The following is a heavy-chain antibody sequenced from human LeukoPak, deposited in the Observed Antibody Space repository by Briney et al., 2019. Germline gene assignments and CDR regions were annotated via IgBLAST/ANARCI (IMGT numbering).Heavy chain of an antibody. Sequence: ASVKVSCKASGGTFSSYAISWVRQAPGQGLEWMGGIIPIFGTANYAQEFEGRVTITADESTSTAYMELSSLRSEDTAVYYCASAYCGGDCHYDYWGQGTLVTVSS. J-gene: IGHJ4*02. CDR2: IIPIFGTA. CDR1: GGTFSSYA. D-gene: IGHD2-21*02. V-gene: IGHV1-69*01. CDR3: ASAYCGGDCHYDY.